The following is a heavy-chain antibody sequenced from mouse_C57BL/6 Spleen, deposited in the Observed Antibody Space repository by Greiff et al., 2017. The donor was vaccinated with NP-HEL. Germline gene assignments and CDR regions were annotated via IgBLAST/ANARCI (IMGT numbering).Heavy chain of an antibody. CDR3: TDYDYAGDYAMDY. J-gene: IGHJ4*01. CDR2: IRLKSDNYAT. D-gene: IGHD2-4*01. Sequence: EVKLMESGGGLVQPGGSMKLSCVASGFTFSNYWMNWVRQSPEKGLEWVAQIRLKSDNYATHYAESVKGRFTISRDDSKSSVYLQMNNLRAEDTGIYYCTDYDYAGDYAMDYWGQGTSVTVSS. V-gene: IGHV6-3*01. CDR1: GFTFSNYW.